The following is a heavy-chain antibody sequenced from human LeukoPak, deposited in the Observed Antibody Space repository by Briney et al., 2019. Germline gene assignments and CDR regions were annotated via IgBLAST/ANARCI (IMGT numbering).Heavy chain of an antibody. Sequence: GRSLRLSCTASGFTFGDYAMSWVRQAPGKGLEWVGFIRSKAYGGTTEYAASVKGRFTISRDDSKSIAYLQMNSLKTEDTAVYYCTRDPRGSYGLDAFDIWGQGTMVTVSS. D-gene: IGHD1-26*01. J-gene: IGHJ3*02. CDR2: IRSKAYGGTT. CDR3: TRDPRGSYGLDAFDI. CDR1: GFTFGDYA. V-gene: IGHV3-49*04.